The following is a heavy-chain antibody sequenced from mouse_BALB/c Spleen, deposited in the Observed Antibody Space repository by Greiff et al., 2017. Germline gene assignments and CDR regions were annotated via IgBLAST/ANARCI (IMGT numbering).Heavy chain of an antibody. CDR1: GFTFTDYY. D-gene: IGHD1-2*01. Sequence: EVMLVESGGGLVQPGGSLRLSCATSGFTFTDYYMSWVRQPPGKALEWLGFIRNKANGYTTEYSASVKGRFTISRDNSQSILYLQMNTLRAEDSATYYCARALLRLWYFDVWGAGTTVTVSS. J-gene: IGHJ1*01. CDR2: IRNKANGYTT. CDR3: ARALLRLWYFDV. V-gene: IGHV7-3*02.